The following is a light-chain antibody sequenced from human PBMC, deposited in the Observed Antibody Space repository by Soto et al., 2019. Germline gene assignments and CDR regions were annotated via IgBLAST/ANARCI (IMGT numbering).Light chain of an antibody. CDR2: GNS. CDR3: QSYDSSLSAWV. J-gene: IGLJ3*02. V-gene: IGLV1-40*01. CDR1: TSNIGAGYD. Sequence: QAVVTQPPSVSGAPGQRVTISCTGSTSNIGAGYDVHWYQQLPGTAPKVLIYGNSNRPSGVPDRLSGFKSGTSASLAIAGLQAEDEADYYCQSYDSSLSAWVFGGGTKLTVL.